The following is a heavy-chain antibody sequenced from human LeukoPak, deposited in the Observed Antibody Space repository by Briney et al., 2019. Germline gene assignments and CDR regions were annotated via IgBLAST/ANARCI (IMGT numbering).Heavy chain of an antibody. CDR2: IYHSGST. D-gene: IGHD2-2*01. Sequence: SETLSLTCTVSGGSISSSNWWSWVRQPPGKGLEWIGEIYHSGSTNYNPSLKSRVTISVDTSKNQFSLKLSSVTAADTAVYYCGRGRCSSTSCYVDYWGQGTLVTVSS. V-gene: IGHV4-4*02. CDR3: GRGRCSSTSCYVDY. J-gene: IGHJ4*02. CDR1: GGSISSSNW.